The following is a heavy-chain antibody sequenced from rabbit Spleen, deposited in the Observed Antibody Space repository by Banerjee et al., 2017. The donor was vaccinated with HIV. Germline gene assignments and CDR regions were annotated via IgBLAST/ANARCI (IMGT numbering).Heavy chain of an antibody. V-gene: IGHV1S40*01. Sequence: QQLVESGGGLVKPGASLTLTCKASGFSFSSGYYMCWVRQAPGKGLEWIACIAVGSGGFTYYANWAKGRFTISKTSSTTVTLQMTSLTAADTATYFCARDTGTSFSSYGMDLWGPGTLVTVS. CDR3: ARDTGTSFSSYGMDL. J-gene: IGHJ6*01. CDR1: GFSFSSGYY. CDR2: IAVGSGGFT. D-gene: IGHD8-1*01.